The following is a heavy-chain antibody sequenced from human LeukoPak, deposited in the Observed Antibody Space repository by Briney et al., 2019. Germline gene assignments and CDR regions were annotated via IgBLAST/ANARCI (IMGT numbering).Heavy chain of an antibody. CDR1: GYTFTSYY. V-gene: IGHV1-46*01. CDR2: INPSGGST. J-gene: IGHJ4*02. CDR3: AREVPGVWFGERGGESAVLGIDY. Sequence: GASVKVSCKASGYTFTSYYMHWVRQAPGQGLEWMGIINPSGGSTSYAQKFQGRVTMTRGTSTSTVYMELSSLRSEDTAVYYCAREVPGVWFGERGGESAVLGIDYWGQGTLVTVSS. D-gene: IGHD3-10*01.